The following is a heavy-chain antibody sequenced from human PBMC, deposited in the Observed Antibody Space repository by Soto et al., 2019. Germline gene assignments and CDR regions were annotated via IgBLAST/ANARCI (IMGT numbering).Heavy chain of an antibody. J-gene: IGHJ5*02. Sequence: SETLSLTCTVSGGSISSYYWSWIRQPPGKGLEWIGYIYYSGSTNYNPSLKSRVTISVDTSKNQFSLKLSSVTAADTAVYYCARHLWDYGGIGLLGWFDPWGQGTLVTVSS. CDR3: ARHLWDYGGIGLLGWFDP. CDR1: GGSISSYY. CDR2: IYYSGST. D-gene: IGHD4-17*01. V-gene: IGHV4-59*08.